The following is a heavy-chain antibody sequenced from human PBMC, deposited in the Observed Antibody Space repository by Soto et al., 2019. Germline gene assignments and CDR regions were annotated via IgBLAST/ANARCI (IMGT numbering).Heavy chain of an antibody. Sequence: EVQLVESGGGLVQPGGSLRLSCTASGFTFSSYGMNWVRQAPGKGLEWVSYISSTSSIIYYADSVKGRFTISRGNAKNSLSLQMNSLRDEDTAVYYCARVSILGFDSSGNYYYGMDVWGQGTTVTVSS. CDR3: ARVSILGFDSSGNYYYGMDV. J-gene: IGHJ6*02. CDR1: GFTFSSYG. D-gene: IGHD3-22*01. CDR2: ISSTSSII. V-gene: IGHV3-48*02.